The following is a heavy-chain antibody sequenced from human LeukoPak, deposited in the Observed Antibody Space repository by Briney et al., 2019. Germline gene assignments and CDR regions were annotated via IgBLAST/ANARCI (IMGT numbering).Heavy chain of an antibody. Sequence: GGSLRLSCAASGFTFSSYSMNWVRQAPGKGLEWVSSISSSSSYIYYADSVKGRFTISRDNAKNSLYLQMNSLRAEDTAVYYCARVKLCSSTSCYGGDAFDIWGQGTMVTVSS. CDR1: GFTFSSYS. V-gene: IGHV3-21*01. CDR3: ARVKLCSSTSCYGGDAFDI. CDR2: ISSSSSYI. D-gene: IGHD2-2*01. J-gene: IGHJ3*02.